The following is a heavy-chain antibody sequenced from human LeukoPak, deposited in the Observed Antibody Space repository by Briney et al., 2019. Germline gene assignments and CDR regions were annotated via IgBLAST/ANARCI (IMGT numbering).Heavy chain of an antibody. Sequence: GGSLRLSCAASGFSFSNYGMNWVRQAPGTGLEWEAVISYDGSNQYYADSVKGRFTISRDNSKNTVYLQLSSLRADDTAVYYCAKGAYAVTKYYFDYWGQGTLVTVSS. CDR1: GFSFSNYG. J-gene: IGHJ4*02. V-gene: IGHV3-30*18. CDR3: AKGAYAVTKYYFDY. CDR2: ISYDGSNQ. D-gene: IGHD2-2*01.